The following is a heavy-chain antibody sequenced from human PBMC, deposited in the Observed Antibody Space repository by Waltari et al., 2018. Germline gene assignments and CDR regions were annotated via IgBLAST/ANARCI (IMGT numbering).Heavy chain of an antibody. CDR1: GGSISSDSYY. Sequence: QVQLQESGPGLVKPSQTLSLTYTVSGGSISSDSYYWSWIRQPAGKGLEWIGRIYTSGSANYNPSLKSRVTISVDTSKNQFSLKLSSVTAADTAVYYCARDFFGVVRGFDPWGQGTLVTVSS. J-gene: IGHJ5*02. CDR2: IYTSGSA. V-gene: IGHV4-61*02. CDR3: ARDFFGVVRGFDP. D-gene: IGHD3-3*01.